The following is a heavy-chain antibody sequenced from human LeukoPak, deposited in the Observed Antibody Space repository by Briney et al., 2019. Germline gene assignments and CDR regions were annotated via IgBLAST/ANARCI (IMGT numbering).Heavy chain of an antibody. CDR3: AGDFASYYGVLSSRKDYHYYYMDV. J-gene: IGHJ6*03. CDR1: GGSIRNYY. D-gene: IGHD3-9*01. CDR2: IYTSGNT. V-gene: IGHV4-4*07. Sequence: SETLSLTCSVSGGSIRNYYWSWIRQPAGKGLEWIGRIYTSGNTDYNPSLKSRVTMSVDTSKNQFSLTLGSVAAADTAVYYCAGDFASYYGVLSSRKDYHYYYMDVWGKGTSVTVSS.